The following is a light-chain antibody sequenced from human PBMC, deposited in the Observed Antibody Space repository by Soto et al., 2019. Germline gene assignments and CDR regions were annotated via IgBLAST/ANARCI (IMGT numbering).Light chain of an antibody. V-gene: IGKV3-15*01. CDR2: GAS. J-gene: IGKJ1*01. CDR1: QSVSSN. CDR3: QQYNSYGT. Sequence: EIVMTQSPVTLSVSPGERATLSCRASQSVSSNLAWYQQKPGQAPRLLIYGASTRATGIPARFSGSGSGTDFTLTISSLQPDDFATYYCQQYNSYGTFGQGTKVDIK.